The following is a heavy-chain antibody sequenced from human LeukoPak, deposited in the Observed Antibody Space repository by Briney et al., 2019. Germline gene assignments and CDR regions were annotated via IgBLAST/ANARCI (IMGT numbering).Heavy chain of an antibody. J-gene: IGHJ5*02. CDR2: IYYSGST. D-gene: IGHD1-26*01. CDR3: ARKGEWELLGWFDP. V-gene: IGHV4-59*02. Sequence: SETLSLTCTVSGGSVRGYYWSWIRQPPGKGLEWIGYIYYSGSTNYNPSLKSRVTISVDTSKNQFSLKLSSVTAADTAVYYCARKGEWELLGWFDPWGQGTLVTVSS. CDR1: GGSVRGYY.